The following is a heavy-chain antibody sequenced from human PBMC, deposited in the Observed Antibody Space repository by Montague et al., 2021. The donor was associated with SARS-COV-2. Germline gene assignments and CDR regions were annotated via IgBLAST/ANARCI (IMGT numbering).Heavy chain of an antibody. CDR2: ISSISSYT. D-gene: IGHD3-10*01. V-gene: IGHV3-11*05. J-gene: IGHJ6*02. Sequence: SMRLSCAASGFTFSDYYMSWIRQAPGKGLEWFSYISSISSYTNYANSVKGRFTISRDSANNSLYLHMNSLRAAATAVYYCARDNAGDELLWFGELSTGYYYYGMDVWGQGTTVTVSS. CDR3: ARDNAGDELLWFGELSTGYYYYGMDV. CDR1: GFTFSDYY.